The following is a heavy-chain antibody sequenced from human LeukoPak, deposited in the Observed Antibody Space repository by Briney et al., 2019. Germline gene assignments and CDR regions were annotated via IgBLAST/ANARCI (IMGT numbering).Heavy chain of an antibody. CDR3: ARSEGSTWFGEFYAFDI. V-gene: IGHV4-59*01. CDR1: GGSISSYY. Sequence: PSETLSLTCTVSGGSISSYYWSWIRQPPGKGLEWIGYIYYSGSTNYNPSLKSRVTISVDTSKNQFSLKLSSVTAADTAVYYCARSEGSTWFGEFYAFDIWGQGTMVTVSS. D-gene: IGHD3-10*01. J-gene: IGHJ3*02. CDR2: IYYSGST.